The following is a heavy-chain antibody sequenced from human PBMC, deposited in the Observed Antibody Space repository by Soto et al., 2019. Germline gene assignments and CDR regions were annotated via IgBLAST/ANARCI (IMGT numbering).Heavy chain of an antibody. Sequence: EVQLVESGGGLVKPGESLRLSCTASGLTLTDAWMKWVRQAPGKGLEWVGRLKSKTNGGTADYAAPVRGRFTILRDDSKNMLYLQMNSLKTEDTAAYYCAYYRFSSSGHFASWGQGTLVTVSS. J-gene: IGHJ4*02. CDR1: GLTLTDAW. D-gene: IGHD2-2*01. CDR3: AYYRFSSSGHFAS. V-gene: IGHV3-15*07. CDR2: LKSKTNGGTA.